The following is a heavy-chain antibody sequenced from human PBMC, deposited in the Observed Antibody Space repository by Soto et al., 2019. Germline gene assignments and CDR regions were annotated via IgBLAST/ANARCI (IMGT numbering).Heavy chain of an antibody. V-gene: IGHV1-18*01. J-gene: IGHJ4*02. CDR1: GYTFTSYG. CDR2: ISAYNGNT. D-gene: IGHD3-3*01. Sequence: ASVKVSCKASGYTFTSYGISWVRQAPGQGLEWMGWISAYNGNTNYAQKLQGRVTMTTDTSTSTAYMELRSLRSDDTAVYYCARASFWSGYYPYWYYFDSWGQRTALPVSS. CDR3: ARASFWSGYYPYWYYFDS.